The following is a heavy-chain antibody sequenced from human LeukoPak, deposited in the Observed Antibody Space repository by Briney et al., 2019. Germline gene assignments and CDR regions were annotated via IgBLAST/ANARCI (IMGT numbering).Heavy chain of an antibody. CDR1: GGSVSSGSYY. CDR3: TTDRVVVVPAAFVGY. Sequence: SETLSLTCTVSGGSVSSGSYYWSWIRQPPGKGLEWIGYIYYSGSTNYNPSLKSRVTISVDTSKNQFSLKLSSVTAADTAVYYCTTDRVVVVPAAFVGYWGQGTLVTVSS. CDR2: IYYSGST. J-gene: IGHJ4*02. V-gene: IGHV4-61*01. D-gene: IGHD2-2*01.